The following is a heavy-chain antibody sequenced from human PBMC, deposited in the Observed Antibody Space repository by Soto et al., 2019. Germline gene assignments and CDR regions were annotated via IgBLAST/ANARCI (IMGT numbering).Heavy chain of an antibody. Sequence: PGGSPRLSCAASGFTFRSYAMIWVRQAPVNGLEFVSAISGIVGSTYCADSVKGRFTICRYNSRNTLYLQMNSRRADDTAVYYCAKDRYGDYGGIDYWGQGTMVTVSS. CDR1: GFTFRSYA. CDR3: AKDRYGDYGGIDY. CDR2: ISGIVGST. D-gene: IGHD4-17*01. J-gene: IGHJ4*02. V-gene: IGHV3-23*01.